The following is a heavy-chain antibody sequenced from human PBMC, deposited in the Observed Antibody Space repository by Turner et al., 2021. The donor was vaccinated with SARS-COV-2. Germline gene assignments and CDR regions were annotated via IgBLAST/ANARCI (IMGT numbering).Heavy chain of an antibody. J-gene: IGHJ4*02. V-gene: IGHV3-72*01. CDR2: SVDRANNYIT. Sequence: EVHLVESGGGLVQPGGSLSLSCAASGFTFSAHFMDWVRQAPGKGLEWVGRSVDRANNYITQYAASVRGRFTISRDASENLVYLQMDSLRSEDTVVYYCASELSGSRRLDYWGQGTLVAVSS. CDR3: ASELSGSRRLDY. CDR1: GFTFSAHF. D-gene: IGHD1-26*01.